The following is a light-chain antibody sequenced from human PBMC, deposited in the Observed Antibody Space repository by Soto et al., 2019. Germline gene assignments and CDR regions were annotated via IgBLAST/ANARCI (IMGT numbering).Light chain of an antibody. CDR3: QQRSNLVS. CDR2: DAS. CDR1: QSVLTY. V-gene: IGKV3-11*01. J-gene: IGKJ5*01. Sequence: EILLTQSPVTLSLSPGERATLSCRASQSVLTYLGWYQQRPGQAPRLLIYDASNRAAGIPDRFSGSGSGTDFTLTISSLEPEDFAIYYCQQRSNLVSFGQGTRLDIK.